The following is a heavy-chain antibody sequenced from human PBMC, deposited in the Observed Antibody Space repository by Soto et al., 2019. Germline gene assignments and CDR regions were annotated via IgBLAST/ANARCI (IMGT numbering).Heavy chain of an antibody. CDR3: ETNTLMVYAIKEAFDI. Sequence: ASVKVSCKVSGYTLTELSMHWVRQAPGKGLEWMGGFDPEDGETIYAPKFQGRVSMTADTTTDTAYMELSSLRSEDTAVYYCETNTLMVYAIKEAFDIWGQGTMVTVSS. D-gene: IGHD2-8*01. V-gene: IGHV1-24*01. CDR2: FDPEDGET. CDR1: GYTLTELS. J-gene: IGHJ3*02.